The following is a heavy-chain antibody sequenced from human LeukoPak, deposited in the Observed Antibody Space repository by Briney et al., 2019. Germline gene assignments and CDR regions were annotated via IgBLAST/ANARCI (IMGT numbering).Heavy chain of an antibody. CDR1: GVTFSSYE. V-gene: IGHV3-48*03. CDR3: AREPYDSSGYHSEYFDY. J-gene: IGHJ4*02. D-gene: IGHD3-22*01. CDR2: ISSSGSTI. Sequence: PGGSLRLSCAASGVTFSSYEMNWVRQAPGKGLEWVSYISSSGSTIYYADSVKGRFTISRDNAKNSLYLQMNSLRAEDTAVYYCAREPYDSSGYHSEYFDYWGQGTLVTVSS.